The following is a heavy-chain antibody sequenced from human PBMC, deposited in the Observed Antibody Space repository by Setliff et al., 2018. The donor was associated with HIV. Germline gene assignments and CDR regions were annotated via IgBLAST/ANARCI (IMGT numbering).Heavy chain of an antibody. D-gene: IGHD5-18*01. J-gene: IGHJ6*02. CDR1: GYSFTSYW. CDR2: IYPGDSDT. CDR3: ARLLMPRGFSYGSYYYYGMDV. Sequence: PGESLKISCKGPGYSFTSYWIGWVRQMPGKGLEWMGMIYPGDSDTRYSPSFQGQVTISADKSISTAYLQWSSLKASDTAMYYCARLLMPRGFSYGSYYYYGMDVWGQGTAVTVSS. V-gene: IGHV5-51*01.